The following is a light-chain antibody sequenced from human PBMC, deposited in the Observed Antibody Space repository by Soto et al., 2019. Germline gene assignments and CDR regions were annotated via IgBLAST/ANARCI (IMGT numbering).Light chain of an antibody. CDR3: SSYKSSSTLPYV. CDR2: DVN. V-gene: IGLV2-14*01. Sequence: QSALTQPDSVSGSPGQSITISCTGTSSDVGGYNLVSWYQQYPDKAPKLMIFDVNTRPSGFSNRFSGSKSGNTASLTISGLQADDEADYYCSSYKSSSTLPYVFGTGTKLTVL. CDR1: SSDVGGYNL. J-gene: IGLJ1*01.